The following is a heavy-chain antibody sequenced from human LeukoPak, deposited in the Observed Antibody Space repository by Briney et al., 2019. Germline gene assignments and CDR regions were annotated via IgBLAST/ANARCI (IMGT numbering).Heavy chain of an antibody. CDR2: ISHSGST. CDR1: GGSISSYY. V-gene: IGHV4-59*01. D-gene: IGHD6-19*01. Sequence: SETLSLTCTVSGGSISSYYWSWIRQPPGKGLEWIGYISHSGSTNYNPSLKSQVTISVDTSKNQFSLELTSVTAADTAVYYCARIKPSSGSHPFEYWGQGTLVTVSS. CDR3: ARIKPSSGSHPFEY. J-gene: IGHJ4*02.